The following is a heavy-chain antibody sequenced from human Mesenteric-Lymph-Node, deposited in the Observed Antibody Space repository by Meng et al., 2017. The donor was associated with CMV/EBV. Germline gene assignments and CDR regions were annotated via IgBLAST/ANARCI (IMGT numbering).Heavy chain of an antibody. Sequence: SGPTLVKPTETLTLTCTVSGFSLSNARMGVSWIRQPPGKALEWLAHIFSNDEKSYNTSLKSRLTISKDTSKSQVVLSMTSVDPVDTATYYCARLARYDFWSGYYASTYYFDYWGQGTLVTVSS. V-gene: IGHV2-26*01. CDR1: GFSLSNARMG. D-gene: IGHD3-3*01. CDR2: IFSNDEK. CDR3: ARLARYDFWSGYYASTYYFDY. J-gene: IGHJ4*02.